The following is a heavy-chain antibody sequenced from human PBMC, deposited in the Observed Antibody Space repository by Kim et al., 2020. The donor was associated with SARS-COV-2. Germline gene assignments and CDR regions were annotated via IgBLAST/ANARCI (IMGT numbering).Heavy chain of an antibody. Sequence: QKFPGRVTLTRDTSARTAYMELSSLRSEDTAVYYCARGWSFPPHVGMDVWGQGTTVTVSS. CDR3: ARGWSFPPHVGMDV. J-gene: IGHJ6*02. V-gene: IGHV1-3*01. D-gene: IGHD3-10*01.